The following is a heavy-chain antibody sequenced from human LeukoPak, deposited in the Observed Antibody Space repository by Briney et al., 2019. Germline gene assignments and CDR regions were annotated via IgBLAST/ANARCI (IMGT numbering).Heavy chain of an antibody. CDR1: GGTFSSYA. Sequence: GASVKVSCKASGGTFSSYAISWVRQAPGQGLEWMGRITPILGIANYAQKFQGRVTITADKSTSTAYMELSSLRSEDTAVYYCARSKQYAIFGVVIISWFDPWGQGTLVTVSS. D-gene: IGHD3-3*01. CDR3: ARSKQYAIFGVVIISWFDP. J-gene: IGHJ5*02. CDR2: ITPILGIA. V-gene: IGHV1-69*04.